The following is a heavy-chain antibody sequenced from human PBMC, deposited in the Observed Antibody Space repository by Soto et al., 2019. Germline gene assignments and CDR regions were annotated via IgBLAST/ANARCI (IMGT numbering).Heavy chain of an antibody. CDR3: ASLIDYDILTGYYGNDY. Sequence: ASVKVSCKASGYTFTSYAMHWVRQAPGQRLEWMGWINAGNGNTKYSQKFQGRVTINRDTSASTAYMELSSLRSEDTALYYCASLIDYDILTGYYGNDYWGQGTLVTVS. CDR2: INAGNGNT. V-gene: IGHV1-3*01. CDR1: GYTFTSYA. J-gene: IGHJ4*02. D-gene: IGHD3-9*01.